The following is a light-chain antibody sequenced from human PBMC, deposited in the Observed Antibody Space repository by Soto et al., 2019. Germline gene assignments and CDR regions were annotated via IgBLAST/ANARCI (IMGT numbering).Light chain of an antibody. CDR2: AAS. Sequence: DIQMTQSPSSVSASVGDRVTITCRASQGIISWLAWYQQKPGKAPNLLIYAASRLQSGVPSRFSGSGSGTDFTRTISSLQPEDFATYYCQQANSFPLTFGGGTKVEIK. J-gene: IGKJ4*01. V-gene: IGKV1-12*01. CDR1: QGIISW. CDR3: QQANSFPLT.